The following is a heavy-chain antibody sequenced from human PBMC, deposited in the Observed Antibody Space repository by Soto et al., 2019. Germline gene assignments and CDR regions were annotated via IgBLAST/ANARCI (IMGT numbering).Heavy chain of an antibody. D-gene: IGHD6-19*01. Sequence: SETLSLTCAVYCGSFSGYYWSWIRQPPGKGLEWIGEINHSGSTNYNPSLKSRVTISVDTSKNQFSLKLSSVTAADTAVYYCASMYSSGWYDPYYYYGMDVWGQRTTVIVSS. V-gene: IGHV4-34*01. CDR3: ASMYSSGWYDPYYYYGMDV. J-gene: IGHJ6*02. CDR2: INHSGST. CDR1: CGSFSGYY.